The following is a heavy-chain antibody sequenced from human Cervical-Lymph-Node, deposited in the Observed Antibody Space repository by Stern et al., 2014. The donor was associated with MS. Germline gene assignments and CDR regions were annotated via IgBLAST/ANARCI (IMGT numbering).Heavy chain of an antibody. Sequence: QLVESGGGLEQPGRSLRLSCAASGFTFDDSAMHWVRQAPGKGLEWVSGISWNSGSIAYADSVKGRFTISRDNTKNSLYLQMNRLRAEDTALYYCAKDRNYGDYLSFDHWGQGTPVTVSS. V-gene: IGHV3-9*01. J-gene: IGHJ4*02. CDR2: ISWNSGSI. D-gene: IGHD4-17*01. CDR3: AKDRNYGDYLSFDH. CDR1: GFTFDDSA.